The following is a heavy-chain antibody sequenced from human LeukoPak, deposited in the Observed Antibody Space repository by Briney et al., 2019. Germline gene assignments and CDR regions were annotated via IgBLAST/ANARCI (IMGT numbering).Heavy chain of an antibody. CDR3: AKAHMGLDRDYYYYYGMDV. J-gene: IGHJ6*02. Sequence: PGRSLRLSCAASGFTFSSYGMHWVRQAPGKGLEWVAVISYDGSNKNYADSVKGRFTISRDNSKNTLYLQMNSLRAEDTAVYYCAKAHMGLDRDYYYYYGMDVWGQGTTVTVSS. D-gene: IGHD1-1*01. CDR2: ISYDGSNK. CDR1: GFTFSSYG. V-gene: IGHV3-30*18.